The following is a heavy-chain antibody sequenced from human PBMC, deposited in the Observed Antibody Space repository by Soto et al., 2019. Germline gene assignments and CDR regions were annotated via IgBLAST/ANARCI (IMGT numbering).Heavy chain of an antibody. D-gene: IGHD3-10*01. Sequence: PSQTLSLTCAISGDGVSSNSAAWNWIRQSPSRGLEWLGRTYYRSKWYNDYAVSVKSRITINPDTSKNQFSLQLNSVTPEDTAVYYCARDRRGGSGSYHPSYYYYGMDVWGQGTTVTVSS. J-gene: IGHJ6*02. V-gene: IGHV6-1*01. CDR2: TYYRSKWYN. CDR1: GDGVSSNSAA. CDR3: ARDRRGGSGSYHPSYYYYGMDV.